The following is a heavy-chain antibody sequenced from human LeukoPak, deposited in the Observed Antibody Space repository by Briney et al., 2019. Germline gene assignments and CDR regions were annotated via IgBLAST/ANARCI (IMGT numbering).Heavy chain of an antibody. CDR2: ISGSGGST. J-gene: IGHJ5*02. D-gene: IGHD5-24*01. V-gene: IGHV3-23*01. CDR1: GFTFSSYA. CDR3: AKCEVATIPIWFDR. Sequence: GVSLRLSCAASGFTFSSYAMSWVRQAPGKGLEWVSAISGSGGSTYYADSVKGRFTIFRDHSKNTVYLQMNSLRAEDTAVYYCAKCEVATIPIWFDRWGQGTLVTVSS.